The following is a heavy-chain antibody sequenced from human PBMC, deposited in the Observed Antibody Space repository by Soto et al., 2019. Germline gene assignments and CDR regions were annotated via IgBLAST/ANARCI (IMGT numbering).Heavy chain of an antibody. CDR1: GDSISSGYY. CDR3: ARTDNVGYFQD. CDR2: IYHSGTT. J-gene: IGHJ4*02. D-gene: IGHD2-15*01. Sequence: PSETLSLTCAASGDSISSGYYWAWIRQPPGKGLVWIGRIYHSGTTYYNHSLESRGTISVDTSENQFALQLTSVTAADSAVYYFARTDNVGYFQDWGQGTLVTVSS. V-gene: IGHV4-38-2*01.